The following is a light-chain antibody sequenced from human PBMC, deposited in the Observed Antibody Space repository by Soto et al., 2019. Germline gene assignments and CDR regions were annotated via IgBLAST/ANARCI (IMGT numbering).Light chain of an antibody. V-gene: IGLV2-8*01. CDR3: SSYAGSNTYV. Sequence: QSVLTQPPSASGSPGQSVTISCTGTSSDVGGYNYVSWHQQHPGKAPKLMIYEVSKRPSGVPDRFSGSKSGNTASLTVSGLQAEDEADYYCSSYAGSNTYVFGTGTKLTVL. CDR1: SSDVGGYNY. J-gene: IGLJ1*01. CDR2: EVS.